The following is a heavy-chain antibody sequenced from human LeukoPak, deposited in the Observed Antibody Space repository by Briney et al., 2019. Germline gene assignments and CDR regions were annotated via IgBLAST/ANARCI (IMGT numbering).Heavy chain of an antibody. Sequence: ASVWVSCKASGYTFTGYYMHWVRQAPGQGLEWMGWINPNSGGTNYAQKLQGRVTMTRDTSISTAYMELSRLRSDDTAVYYCARGCNIVAAIHWFDPWGQGTLVTVSS. CDR1: GYTFTGYY. V-gene: IGHV1-2*02. J-gene: IGHJ5*02. CDR2: INPNSGGT. D-gene: IGHD5-12*01. CDR3: ARGCNIVAAIHWFDP.